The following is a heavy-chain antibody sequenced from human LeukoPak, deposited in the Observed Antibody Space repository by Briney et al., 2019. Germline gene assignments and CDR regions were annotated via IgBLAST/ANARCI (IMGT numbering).Heavy chain of an antibody. CDR3: ARIAYSDYVPYYSYYMDV. CDR1: GFGFSSYS. D-gene: IGHD4-11*01. Sequence: GGSLRLSCAASGFGFSSYSMNWVRQSPGKRLEWVSYISSSSVTIDYADSVKGRFTISRDNARNSLHLQMNSLRAEDTAVYYCARIAYSDYVPYYSYYMDVWGKGTTVTVSS. CDR2: ISSSSVTI. V-gene: IGHV3-48*01. J-gene: IGHJ6*03.